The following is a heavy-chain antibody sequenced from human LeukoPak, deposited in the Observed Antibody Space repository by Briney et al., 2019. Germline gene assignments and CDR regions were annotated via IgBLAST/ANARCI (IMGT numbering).Heavy chain of an antibody. CDR2: ISGSGGAT. D-gene: IGHD3-10*01. J-gene: IGHJ4*02. Sequence: GGSLRLSCAASGFTFSSYAMNWVRQAPGKGLEWVSAISGSGGATYYADSVKGRFTMSRDNSKNTLYLQMNSLRAEDTAVYYCAKGAYYHGSGRYFDYWGQGTLVTVSS. CDR3: AKGAYYHGSGRYFDY. CDR1: GFTFSSYA. V-gene: IGHV3-23*01.